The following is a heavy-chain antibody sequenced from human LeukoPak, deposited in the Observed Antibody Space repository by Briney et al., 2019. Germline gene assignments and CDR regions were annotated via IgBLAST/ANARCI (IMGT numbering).Heavy chain of an antibody. Sequence: SETLSLTCSVSGGSISSGDYYWRWIRQPPGKGLEWIGYIYYSGSTYYNPSLKSRVTISVDTSKNQFSLKLSSVTAADTAVYYCARVEPGPTWYFDLWGRGTLVTVSS. D-gene: IGHD1-7*01. CDR1: GGSISSGDYY. CDR3: ARVEPGPTWYFDL. J-gene: IGHJ2*01. CDR2: IYYSGST. V-gene: IGHV4-30-4*08.